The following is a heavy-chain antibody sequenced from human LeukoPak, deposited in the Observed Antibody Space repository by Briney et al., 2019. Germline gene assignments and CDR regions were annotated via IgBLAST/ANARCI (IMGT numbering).Heavy chain of an antibody. J-gene: IGHJ5*02. CDR2: IYYSGST. D-gene: IGHD3-10*01. V-gene: IGHV4-59*01. CDR3: ARSGDYYGSGSYYRFDP. Sequence: SETLSLTCTVSGGSISSYYWSWIRQPPGKGLEWIGYIYYSGSTNYNPSLKSRVTISVDTSKDQFSLKLSSVTAADTAVYYCARSGDYYGSGSYYRFDPWGQGTLVTVSS. CDR1: GGSISSYY.